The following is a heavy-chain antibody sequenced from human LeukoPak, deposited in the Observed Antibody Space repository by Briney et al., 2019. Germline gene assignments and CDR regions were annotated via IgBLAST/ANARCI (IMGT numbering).Heavy chain of an antibody. CDR2: IIPIFGTA. Sequence: SVTVSCKASGGTFSSYAISWVRQAPGQGLEWMGGIIPIFGTANYAQKFQGRVTITADESTSTAYMELSSLRSEDTAVYYCARGLIVGATYGNWFDPWGQGTLVTVSS. J-gene: IGHJ5*02. CDR3: ARGLIVGATYGNWFDP. V-gene: IGHV1-69*01. D-gene: IGHD1-26*01. CDR1: GGTFSSYA.